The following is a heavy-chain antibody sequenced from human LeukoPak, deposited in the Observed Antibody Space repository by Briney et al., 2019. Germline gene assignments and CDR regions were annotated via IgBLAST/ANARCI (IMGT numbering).Heavy chain of an antibody. CDR1: GFTFSSYA. D-gene: IGHD3-10*01. V-gene: IGHV3-23*01. Sequence: PGGSLRLSCAASGFTFSSYAMSWVRQAPGKGLEWVSAISGSGGSTYYADSVKGRFTISRDNSKNALYLQMNSLRAEDTAVYYCAKGSFMVREILYWGQGTLVTVSS. CDR2: ISGSGGST. J-gene: IGHJ4*02. CDR3: AKGSFMVREILY.